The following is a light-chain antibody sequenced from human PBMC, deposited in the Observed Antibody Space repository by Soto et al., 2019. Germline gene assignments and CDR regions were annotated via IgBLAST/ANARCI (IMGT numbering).Light chain of an antibody. CDR3: QQYNNWPRT. V-gene: IGKV3-15*01. CDR2: GAS. J-gene: IGKJ1*01. CDR1: QSVSGN. Sequence: EIVMTQSPATLSVSPGERATLSCRASQSVSGNFAWYQQKPGQATRLLIYGASTGATGIPARFSGSGSGTEFTLTISSLQSEDFAVYYCQQYNNWPRTFGQGTKVEIK.